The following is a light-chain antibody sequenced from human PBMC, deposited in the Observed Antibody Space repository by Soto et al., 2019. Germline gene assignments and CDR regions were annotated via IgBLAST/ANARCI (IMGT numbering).Light chain of an antibody. V-gene: IGKV3-20*01. CDR1: QSIRSNY. CDR2: AAS. Sequence: EIVLTQSPGTLSLSPGERATLSCRASQSIRSNYLAWYQQRPGQAPRLLIYAASVRVTGIPDRFSGSASGTEFTLTITRLEPEDFAVYYCQQYGNSPMYTFGQGTKLEIK. J-gene: IGKJ2*01. CDR3: QQYGNSPMYT.